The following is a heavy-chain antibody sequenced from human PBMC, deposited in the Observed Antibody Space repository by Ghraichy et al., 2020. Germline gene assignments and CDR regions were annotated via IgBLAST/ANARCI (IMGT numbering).Heavy chain of an antibody. CDR3: ARETGYYDSSGYFLGY. Sequence: GGSLRLSCAASGFTFSSYSMNWVRQAPGKGLEWVSYISSSSSTIYYADSVKGRFTISRDNAKNSLYLQMNSLGDEDTAVYYCARETGYYDSSGYFLGYWGQGTLVTVSS. CDR2: ISSSSSTI. J-gene: IGHJ4*02. V-gene: IGHV3-48*02. D-gene: IGHD3-22*01. CDR1: GFTFSSYS.